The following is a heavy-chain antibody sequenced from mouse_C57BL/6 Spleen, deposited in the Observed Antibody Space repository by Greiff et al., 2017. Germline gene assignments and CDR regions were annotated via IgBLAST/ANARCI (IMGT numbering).Heavy chain of an antibody. CDR3: ARDQARNYFDY. CDR1: GFTFSSYA. J-gene: IGHJ2*01. V-gene: IGHV5-4*01. Sequence: VQLQQSGGGLVKPGGSLKLSCAASGFTFSSYAMSWVRQTPEKRLEWVATISDGGSYTYYPDNVKGRFPISRDNAKNNLYLQMSHLKSEDTAMYYCARDQARNYFDYWGQGTTLTVSS. CDR2: ISDGGSYT.